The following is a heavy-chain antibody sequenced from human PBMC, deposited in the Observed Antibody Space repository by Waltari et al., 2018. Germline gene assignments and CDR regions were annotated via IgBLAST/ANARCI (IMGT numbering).Heavy chain of an antibody. CDR3: AKGEGYYYGMDV. V-gene: IGHV3-23*01. D-gene: IGHD1-26*01. Sequence: EVQLLESGGGLVQPGGSLRLSCAASEFTFSNYAMSWVRQAPGKGLEWVSTISYSGGGTYYADSVKGRFTISRDNSKTTLYLQMNSLRADDTAVYYCAKGEGYYYGMDVWGQGTTVTVSS. J-gene: IGHJ6*02. CDR2: ISYSGGGT. CDR1: EFTFSNYA.